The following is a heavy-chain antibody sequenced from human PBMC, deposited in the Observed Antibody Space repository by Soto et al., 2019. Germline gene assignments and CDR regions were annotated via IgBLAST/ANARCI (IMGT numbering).Heavy chain of an antibody. Sequence: GGSLRLSCAASGFTFNTYAMSWVRQAPGQGLEWVSAISGSGFSTYYVDSAKGRFTISRDNAKNSLYLQMNSLSAEDTAIYYCATSRTFDYWGQGTLVTVSS. CDR3: ATSRTFDY. CDR1: GFTFNTYA. D-gene: IGHD6-13*01. V-gene: IGHV3-23*01. CDR2: ISGSGFST. J-gene: IGHJ4*02.